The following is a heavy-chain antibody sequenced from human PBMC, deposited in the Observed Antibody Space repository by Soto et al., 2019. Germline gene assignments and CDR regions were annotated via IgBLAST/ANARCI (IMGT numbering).Heavy chain of an antibody. CDR1: GYTFTSYY. D-gene: IGHD3-16*01. CDR2: INPSSGDT. V-gene: IGHV1-46*01. J-gene: IGHJ4*02. Sequence: ASVKVSCKPSGYTFTSYYIHWVRQAPGQGPEWMGFINPSSGDTFYAQQFQVRVTMTRDTSTNTVYMDLISLRAEDTAMYYCGRGQEGGTPLRYSDFWGQGTLLTVSS. CDR3: GRGQEGGTPLRYSDF.